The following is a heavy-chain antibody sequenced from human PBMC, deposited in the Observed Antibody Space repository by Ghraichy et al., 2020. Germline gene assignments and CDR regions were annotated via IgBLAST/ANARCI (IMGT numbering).Heavy chain of an antibody. Sequence: LRLSCAASGFTFSRYWMMWVRQAPGKGLECVANINQDGSEKDYVDSVKGRFTISRDNADNSLFLQMNSLISEDTAVYYCARGAYYNNAWVSPPWGLGTLVTVSS. CDR3: ARGAYYNNAWVSPP. J-gene: IGHJ5*02. CDR1: GFTFSRYW. D-gene: IGHD3-16*01. V-gene: IGHV3-7*03. CDR2: INQDGSEK.